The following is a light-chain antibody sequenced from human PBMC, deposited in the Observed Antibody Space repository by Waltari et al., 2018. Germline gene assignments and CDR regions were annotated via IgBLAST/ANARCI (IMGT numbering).Light chain of an antibody. V-gene: IGKV3-11*01. CDR1: QNVGRY. CDR2: ETS. J-gene: IGKJ4*01. Sequence: EIVLTQSPGTLSLSPGERATLSCRASQNVGRYLAWYQQKPGQAPSLLIHETSHRAAGIPARFSGSGSGTDFTLIISSLEPEDFAVYYCQQRANWPLTFGGGTKVEIK. CDR3: QQRANWPLT.